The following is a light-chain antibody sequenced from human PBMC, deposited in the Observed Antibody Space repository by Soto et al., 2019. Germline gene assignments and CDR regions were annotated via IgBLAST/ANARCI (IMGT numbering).Light chain of an antibody. CDR1: QSLVHSDGIAY. CDR2: KVY. J-gene: IGKJ5*01. CDR3: MQGTHWPIT. Sequence: DVVMTQSPLSLPVTLGQPASISCSSNQSLVHSDGIAYFSWFQQRPGRSPRRLIYKVYNRDSGVTARFSGSGSGTDFALKISRVEAEDVGVYYCMQGTHWPITVGQGTRLEIK. V-gene: IGKV2-30*02.